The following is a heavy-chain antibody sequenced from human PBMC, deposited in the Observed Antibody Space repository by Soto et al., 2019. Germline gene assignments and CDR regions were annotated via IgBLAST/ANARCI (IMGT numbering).Heavy chain of an antibody. CDR2: ISSTGAT. Sequence: SETVSLTCGVSGVSISSVRSSWAWIRQPPGKRLEWIGTISSTGATWHSPSLKSRLTMSLDTSRNQLSLQLTSVTAADTAIYFCARVDYTSSWYGGHRFDPWGQGIMVTVSS. J-gene: IGHJ5*02. CDR1: GVSISSVRSS. CDR3: ARVDYTSSWYGGHRFDP. D-gene: IGHD6-13*01. V-gene: IGHV4-39*07.